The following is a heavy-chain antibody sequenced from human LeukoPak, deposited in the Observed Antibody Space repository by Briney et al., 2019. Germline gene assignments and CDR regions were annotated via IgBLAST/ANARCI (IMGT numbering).Heavy chain of an antibody. CDR2: IRYDGSNK. Sequence: GGSLRLSCAASGFTFSSYGMHWVRQAPGKGLEWVAFIRYDGSNKYYADSVKGRFTISRDNAKNSLYLQMNSLRAEDTAVYYCAREGIAARPGYFDYWGQGTLVTVSS. J-gene: IGHJ4*02. V-gene: IGHV3-30*02. CDR1: GFTFSSYG. CDR3: AREGIAARPGYFDY. D-gene: IGHD6-6*01.